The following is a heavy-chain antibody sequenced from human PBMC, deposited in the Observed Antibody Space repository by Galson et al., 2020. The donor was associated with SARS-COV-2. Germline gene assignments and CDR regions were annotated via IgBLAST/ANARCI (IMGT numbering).Heavy chain of an antibody. J-gene: IGHJ6*02. D-gene: IGHD1-26*01. V-gene: IGHV3-21*01. CDR2: ISSSSDYI. CDR1: GFTFSSYS. Sequence: GSLRLSCAVSGFTFSSYSMNWVRQAPRKGLEWVSSISSSSDYIYYADSLKGRFTISRDNAKNSLSLQMNSLGAEDTAVYYCAIEASWAMFGMDVWGLGTTVTVSS. CDR3: AIEASWAMFGMDV.